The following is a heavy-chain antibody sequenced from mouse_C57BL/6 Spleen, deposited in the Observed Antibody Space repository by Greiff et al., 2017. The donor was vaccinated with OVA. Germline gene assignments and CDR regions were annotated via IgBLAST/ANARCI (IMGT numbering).Heavy chain of an antibody. D-gene: IGHD4-1*01. Sequence: EVQLVESGGGLVKPGGSLKLSCAASGFTFSDYGMHWVRQAPEKGLEWVAYISSGSSTIYYADTVKGRFTISRDNAKNTLFLQMTILRSEDTAMYYCARLNWVYYAMDYWGQGTSVTVSS. CDR1: GFTFSDYG. V-gene: IGHV5-17*01. J-gene: IGHJ4*01. CDR3: ARLNWVYYAMDY. CDR2: ISSGSSTI.